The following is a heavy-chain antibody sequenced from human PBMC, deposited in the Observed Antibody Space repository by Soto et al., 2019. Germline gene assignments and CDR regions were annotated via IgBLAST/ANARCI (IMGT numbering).Heavy chain of an antibody. J-gene: IGHJ5*02. CDR2: INGDGSGT. CDR1: GFTFSNYW. CDR3: ARGGLRAYWIDP. V-gene: IGHV3-74*01. D-gene: IGHD4-17*01. Sequence: EVQLVESGGGLVQPGGSLRLSCAASGFTFSNYWIHWVRQFPGEGLVWLSRINGDGSGTNYADSVKGRFTISRDNAKNTVYVQMNSLRAEDTAVYYCARGGLRAYWIDPWGQGNLVTVSS.